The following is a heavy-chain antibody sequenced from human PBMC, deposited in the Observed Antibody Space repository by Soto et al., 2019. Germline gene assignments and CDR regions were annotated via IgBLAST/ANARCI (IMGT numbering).Heavy chain of an antibody. Sequence: QVQLVESGGGVVQPGRSLRLSCAASGFTFSSYGMHWVRQAPGKGLEWVAVIWYDGSNKYYADSVKGRFTISRDNSKNTLYLQMNSLRAEDTAVYYCARGRRIQLWSSYSDYWGQGTLVTVSS. CDR2: IWYDGSNK. V-gene: IGHV3-33*01. CDR3: ARGRRIQLWSSYSDY. CDR1: GFTFSSYG. D-gene: IGHD5-18*01. J-gene: IGHJ4*02.